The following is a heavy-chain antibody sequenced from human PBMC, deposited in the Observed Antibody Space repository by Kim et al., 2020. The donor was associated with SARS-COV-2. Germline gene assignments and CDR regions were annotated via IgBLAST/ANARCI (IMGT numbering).Heavy chain of an antibody. J-gene: IGHJ4*02. Sequence: SETLSLTCAVSGGSISSSNWWSWVRQPPGKGLEWIGEIYHSGSTNYNPSLKSRVTISVDKSKNQFSLKLSSVTAADTAVYYCAREGGGGSSSWYAWYYFDYWGQVTLVTVSS. CDR2: IYHSGST. V-gene: IGHV4-4*02. CDR1: GGSISSSNW. CDR3: AREGGGGSSSWYAWYYFDY. D-gene: IGHD6-13*01.